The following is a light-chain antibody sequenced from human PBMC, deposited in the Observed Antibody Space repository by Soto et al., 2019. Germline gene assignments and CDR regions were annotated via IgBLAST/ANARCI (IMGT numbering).Light chain of an antibody. CDR2: GAS. CDR1: QSVSSSY. CDR3: QQYGSSPGT. Sequence: PGERATLSCRASQSVSSSYLAWYQQKPGQAPRLLIYGASSRATGIPDRFSGSGSGTDFTLTISRLEPEDFAVYYCQQYGSSPGTFGQGTKVEIK. J-gene: IGKJ1*01. V-gene: IGKV3-20*01.